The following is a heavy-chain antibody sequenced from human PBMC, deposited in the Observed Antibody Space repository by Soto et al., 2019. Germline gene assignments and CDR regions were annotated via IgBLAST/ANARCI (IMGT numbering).Heavy chain of an antibody. J-gene: IGHJ4*02. CDR3: ARARRRYSYGYFDY. D-gene: IGHD5-18*01. CDR1: GGSFSGYY. CDR2: INHSGST. V-gene: IGHV4-34*01. Sequence: QVQLQQWGAGLLKPSETLSLTCAVYGGSFSGYYWSWIRQPPGKGLEWIGEINHSGSTNYNPSLKSRVTISVDTSKNQFSLKLSSVTAADTAVYYCARARRRYSYGYFDYWGQGTLVTASS.